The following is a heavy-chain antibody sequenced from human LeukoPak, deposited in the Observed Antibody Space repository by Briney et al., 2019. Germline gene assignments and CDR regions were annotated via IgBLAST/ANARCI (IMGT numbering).Heavy chain of an antibody. CDR1: GFTFSKYW. CDR3: VRTTDAFDI. D-gene: IGHD1-14*01. Sequence: PGGSLRLSCAASGFTFSKYWMHWVRQAPGKGLVWVSRINSDGSSTNYADSVKGRFTISRDNAKNTLYLQMNSLGAEDTAVFYCVRTTDAFDIWGQGTMVTVAS. V-gene: IGHV3-74*01. CDR2: INSDGSST. J-gene: IGHJ3*02.